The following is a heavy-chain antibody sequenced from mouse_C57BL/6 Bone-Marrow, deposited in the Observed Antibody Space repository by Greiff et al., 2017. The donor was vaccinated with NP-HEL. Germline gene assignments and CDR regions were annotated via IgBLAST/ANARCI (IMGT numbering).Heavy chain of an antibody. J-gene: IGHJ4*01. CDR3: ARSPLWLQRNYYAMDY. Sequence: EVHLVESGPGLAKPSQTLSLTCSVTGYSITSDYWNWIRKFPGNKLEYMGYISYSGSTYYNPSLKSRISITRDTSKNQYYLQLNSVTTEDTATYYCARSPLWLQRNYYAMDYWGQKTSVTVSS. V-gene: IGHV3-8*01. CDR1: GYSITSDY. CDR2: ISYSGST. D-gene: IGHD2-2*01.